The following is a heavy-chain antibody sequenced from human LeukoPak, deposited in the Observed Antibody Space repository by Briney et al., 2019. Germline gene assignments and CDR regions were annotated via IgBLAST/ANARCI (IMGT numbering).Heavy chain of an antibody. CDR1: GGSISSSSYY. Sequence: PSETLSLTCTVSGGSISSSSYYWGWLRQPPGKGLEWIGSIYYSGSTYYNPSLKSRVTISVDTSKNQFSLKLSSVTAADTAVYYCARDRGQLLPDYWGQGTLVTVSS. CDR3: ARDRGQLLPDY. V-gene: IGHV4-39*07. D-gene: IGHD3-10*01. CDR2: IYYSGST. J-gene: IGHJ4*02.